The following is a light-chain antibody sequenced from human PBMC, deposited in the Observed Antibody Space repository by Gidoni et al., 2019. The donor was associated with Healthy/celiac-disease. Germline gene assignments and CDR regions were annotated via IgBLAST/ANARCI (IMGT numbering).Light chain of an antibody. V-gene: IGLV2-14*01. J-gene: IGLJ2*01. CDR3: SSYTSSSTLVV. CDR1: SSDVGGYNY. Sequence: QSALTQPASVSRSPGQSITISCTGTSSDVGGYNYVSWYQQHPGKAPKLMIYVVSNRPSGVSNRFSGSKSGNTDSLTISGLQAEDEADYYCSSYTSSSTLVVFGGGTKLTVL. CDR2: VVS.